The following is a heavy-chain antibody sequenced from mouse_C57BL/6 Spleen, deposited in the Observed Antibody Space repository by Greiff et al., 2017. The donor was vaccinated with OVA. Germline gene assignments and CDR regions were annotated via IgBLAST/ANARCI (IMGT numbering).Heavy chain of an antibody. Sequence: EVQGVESGGDLVKPGGSLKLSCAASGFTFSSYGMSWVRQTPDKRLEWVATISSGGSYTYYPDSVKGRFTISRDNAKNTLYLQMSSLKSEDTAMYYCARRGVTTYYYAMDYWGQGTSVTVSS. V-gene: IGHV5-6*01. CDR2: ISSGGSYT. J-gene: IGHJ4*01. CDR1: GFTFSSYG. D-gene: IGHD2-1*01. CDR3: ARRGVTTYYYAMDY.